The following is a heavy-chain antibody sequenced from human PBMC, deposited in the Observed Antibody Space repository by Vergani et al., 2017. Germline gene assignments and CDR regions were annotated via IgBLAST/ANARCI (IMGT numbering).Heavy chain of an antibody. CDR1: GFTFSSYA. D-gene: IGHD3-3*01. CDR2: IRGSADT. J-gene: IGHJ4*02. Sequence: EVQLLESGGDLVQPGGSLRLSCAASGFTFSSYAMSWVRQAPGKGLEWVSAIRGSADTFYADSVKGRFTISRENAKNTRYLQMNSVRAEDTAVYDCAKAPVEWRVGDYWGQGTLVTVSS. CDR3: AKAPVEWRVGDY. V-gene: IGHV3-23*01.